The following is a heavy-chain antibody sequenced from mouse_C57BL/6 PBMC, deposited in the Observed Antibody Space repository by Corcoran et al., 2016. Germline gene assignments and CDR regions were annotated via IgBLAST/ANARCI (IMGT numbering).Heavy chain of an antibody. CDR3: AREGPLD. J-gene: IGHJ3*01. CDR1: GYTFTDYY. CDR2: INPNNGGT. Sequence: EVQLQQSGPELVKPGASVKISCKASGYTFTDYYMNWVKQSHGKSLEWIGDINPNNGGTSYNQKFKGKATLTVDKSSSTAYMELRSLTSEDSAVYYCAREGPLDWGQGTLVTVSA. V-gene: IGHV1-26*01. D-gene: IGHD3-3*01.